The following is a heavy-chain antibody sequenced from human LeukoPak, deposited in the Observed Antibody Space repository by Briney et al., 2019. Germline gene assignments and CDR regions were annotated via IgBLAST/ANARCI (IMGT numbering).Heavy chain of an antibody. CDR2: ISGCGGST. D-gene: IGHD2-15*01. CDR1: GFTFSSYA. V-gene: IGHV3-23*01. CDR3: AKDQLYCSGGSCRTHFDY. Sequence: GGTLRLSCAASGFTFSSYAMSWVRQAPGKGLEWVSAISGCGGSTYYADSVNGRFTISRDNSKNTLYLQMNSLRAEDTAVYYCAKDQLYCSGGSCRTHFDYWGQGTLVTVSS. J-gene: IGHJ4*02.